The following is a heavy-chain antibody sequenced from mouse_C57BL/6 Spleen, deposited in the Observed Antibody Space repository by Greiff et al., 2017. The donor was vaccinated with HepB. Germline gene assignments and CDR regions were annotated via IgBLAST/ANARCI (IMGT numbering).Heavy chain of an antibody. CDR2: INPSSGYT. CDR1: GYTFTSYW. Sequence: VQLQQSGAELAKPGASVKLSCKASGYTFTSYWMHWVKQRPGQGLEWIGYINPSSGYTKYNQKFKGKATLTADKSSSTAYMQLSSLTYEDSAVYYCARRVVADYWGQGTTLTVSS. D-gene: IGHD1-1*01. J-gene: IGHJ2*01. V-gene: IGHV1-7*01. CDR3: ARRVVADY.